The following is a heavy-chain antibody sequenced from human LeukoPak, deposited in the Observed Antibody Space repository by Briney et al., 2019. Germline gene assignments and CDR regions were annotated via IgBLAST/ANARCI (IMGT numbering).Heavy chain of an antibody. V-gene: IGHV4-38-2*02. CDR3: ARAALSYYYYYMDV. Sequence: SETLSLTCTVSGYSISSGYYWGWIRQPPGKGLEWIGSIYHSGSTYYNPSLKSRVTISVDTSKNQFSLKLSSVTAADTAVYYCARAALSYYYYYMDVWGKGTTVTVSS. J-gene: IGHJ6*03. CDR1: GYSISSGYY. CDR2: IYHSGST. D-gene: IGHD2/OR15-2a*01.